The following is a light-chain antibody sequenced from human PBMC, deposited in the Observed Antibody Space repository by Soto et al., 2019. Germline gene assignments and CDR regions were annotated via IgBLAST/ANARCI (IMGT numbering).Light chain of an antibody. V-gene: IGLV1-44*01. CDR2: SNN. CDR3: AAWDDSRNGPVV. J-gene: IGLJ2*01. Sequence: QSVLTQPPSASGTPGQRVTISCSGSSSNIGSNTVNWYQQLPGTAPKILIYSNNQRPSGVPDRFSGSKSGTSASLATSGRQSEDDADYYCAAWDDSRNGPVVFGGGTKLTVL. CDR1: SSNIGSNT.